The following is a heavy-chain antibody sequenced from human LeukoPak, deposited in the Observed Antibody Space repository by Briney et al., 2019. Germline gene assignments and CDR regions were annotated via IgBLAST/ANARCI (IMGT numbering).Heavy chain of an antibody. J-gene: IGHJ4*02. D-gene: IGHD6-13*01. CDR3: AREREFSSPGTFDY. CDR1: GGSISSYY. V-gene: IGHV4-4*07. Sequence: PSETLSLTCTVSGGSISSYYWSWIRQPAGKGLEWIGRIYTSGSTNYNPSLKSRVTMSVDTSKNQFSLKLSSVTAADTAVYYCAREREFSSPGTFDYWAQGTLVTVSS. CDR2: IYTSGST.